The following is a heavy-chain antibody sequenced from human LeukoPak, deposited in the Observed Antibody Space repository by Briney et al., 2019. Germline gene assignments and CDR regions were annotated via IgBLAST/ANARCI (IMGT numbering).Heavy chain of an antibody. CDR2: ISSCSSYI. CDR1: GFTFSSYS. J-gene: IGHJ4*02. Sequence: PGGSLRLSCAASGFTFSSYSMNWVRQAPGKGLEWVSSISSCSSYIYYADSVKGRFTVSRDNAKNSLYLQMNSLRAEDTAVYYCARGQRYRSSWYVGYWGQGTLVTVSS. CDR3: ARGQRYRSSWYVGY. D-gene: IGHD6-13*01. V-gene: IGHV3-21*01.